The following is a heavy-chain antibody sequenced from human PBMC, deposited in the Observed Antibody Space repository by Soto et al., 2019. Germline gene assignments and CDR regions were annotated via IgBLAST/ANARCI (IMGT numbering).Heavy chain of an antibody. V-gene: IGHV1-3*01. CDR2: INAGNGNT. CDR3: ARTFLEWLLFDY. D-gene: IGHD3-3*02. CDR1: GYTFTSYA. J-gene: IGHJ4*02. Sequence: EASVKVSCKASGYTFTSYAMHWVRQAPGQRLEWMGWINAGNGNTKYSQKFQGRVTITRDTSASTAYMELSSLRSEDTAVYYCARTFLEWLLFDYWGQGTLVTVSS.